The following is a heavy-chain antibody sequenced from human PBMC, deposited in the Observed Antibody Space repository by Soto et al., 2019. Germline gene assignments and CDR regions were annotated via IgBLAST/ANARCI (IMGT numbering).Heavy chain of an antibody. D-gene: IGHD3-16*01. CDR3: AKDLLYYDYVWGRAYDDY. J-gene: IGHJ4*02. V-gene: IGHV3-23*01. CDR1: GFTFSSYA. Sequence: GGSLRLSCAASGFTFSSYAMSWVRQAPGKGLEWVSAISGSGGSTYYADSVKGRFTISRDNSKNTLYLQMNSLRAEDTAVYYCAKDLLYYDYVWGRAYDDYWGQGTLVTVSS. CDR2: ISGSGGST.